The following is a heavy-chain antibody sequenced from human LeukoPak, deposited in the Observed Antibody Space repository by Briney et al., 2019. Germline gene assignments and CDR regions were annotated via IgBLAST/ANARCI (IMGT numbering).Heavy chain of an antibody. CDR1: GYTFTGYY. CDR3: ARERRELGMGFDY. J-gene: IGHJ4*02. D-gene: IGHD7-27*01. CDR2: INPSSGGT. Sequence: GASVKVSCKASGYTFTGYYMHWVRQAPGQGLEWMGWINPSSGGTNYAQKFQGRVTMTRDTSISTAYMELSRLRSDDTAVYYCARERRELGMGFDYWGQGTLVTVSS. V-gene: IGHV1-2*02.